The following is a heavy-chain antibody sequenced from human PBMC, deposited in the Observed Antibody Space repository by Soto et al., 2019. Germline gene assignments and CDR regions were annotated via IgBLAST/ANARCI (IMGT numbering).Heavy chain of an antibody. D-gene: IGHD2-15*01. V-gene: IGHV1-18*01. Sequence: QVQLVQSGAEVKKPGASVKVSCKASGYTFTNYGISWVRQAPGQGLEWMGWITAYNGNTNYAHKLQGRVTITTATSTTTAHMELRSLRSDDTAVYYWARGEGFLDSWGQGTQVTVSS. J-gene: IGHJ4*02. CDR1: GYTFTNYG. CDR2: ITAYNGNT. CDR3: ARGEGFLDS.